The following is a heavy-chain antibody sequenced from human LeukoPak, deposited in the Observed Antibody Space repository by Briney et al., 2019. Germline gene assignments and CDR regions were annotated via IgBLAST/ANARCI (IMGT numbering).Heavy chain of an antibody. V-gene: IGHV3-7*01. D-gene: IGHD6-19*01. J-gene: IGHJ6*02. CDR2: IKQDGSEK. CDR1: GFPFTFA. Sequence: GGSLRLSCAASGFPFTFAMSWVRQAPGKGLEWVANIKQDGSEKYYVDSVKGRFTISRDNAKNSLYLQMNSLRAEDTAVYYCARDVYSSGWYGEVDGMDVWGQGTTVTVSS. CDR3: ARDVYSSGWYGEVDGMDV.